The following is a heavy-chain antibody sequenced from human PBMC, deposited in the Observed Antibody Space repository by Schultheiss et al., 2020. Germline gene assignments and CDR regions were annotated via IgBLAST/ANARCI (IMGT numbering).Heavy chain of an antibody. CDR1: GGSISSSN. CDR2: ISGSGGST. CDR3: AKDQRRFWHYYFDY. V-gene: IGHV3-23*01. J-gene: IGHJ4*02. Sequence: GGSLRLSCAVSGGSISSSNWWSWVRQPPGKGLEWVSAISGSGGSTYYADSVKGRFTISRDNSKNTLYLQMNSLRAEDTAVYYCAKDQRRFWHYYFDYWGQGALVTVSS. D-gene: IGHD3-3*01.